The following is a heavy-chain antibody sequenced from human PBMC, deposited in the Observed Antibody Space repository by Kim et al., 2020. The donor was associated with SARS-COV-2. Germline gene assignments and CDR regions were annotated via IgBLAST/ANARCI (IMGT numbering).Heavy chain of an antibody. CDR3: ARKPGLGAFDY. Sequence: TNYNPSLKSRVTISVDTSKNQFSLKLSSVTAADTAVYYCARKPGLGAFDYWGQGTLVTVSS. V-gene: IGHV4-34*01. D-gene: IGHD1-26*01. J-gene: IGHJ4*02. CDR2: T.